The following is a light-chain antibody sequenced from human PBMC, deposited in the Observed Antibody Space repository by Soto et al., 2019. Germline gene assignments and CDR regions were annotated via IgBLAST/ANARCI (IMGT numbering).Light chain of an antibody. CDR3: LLAYGGAYG. CDR2: RAT. J-gene: IGLJ1*01. V-gene: IGLV7-43*01. CDR1: TGPVTGDYY. Sequence: QAVVTQEPSLTVSPGGTVTLTCASTTGPVTGDYYPNWFQQKPGQAPRTLIYRATNRYSWTPARFSGALLGGKAALTLSAVQPEDEADYYCLLAYGGAYGFGSGTKVTVL.